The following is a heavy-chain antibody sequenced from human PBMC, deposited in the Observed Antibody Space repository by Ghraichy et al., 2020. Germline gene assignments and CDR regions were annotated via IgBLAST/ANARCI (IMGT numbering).Heavy chain of an antibody. J-gene: IGHJ4*02. CDR3: ARRRGDTGYYYDY. CDR2: VSYVGIT. V-gene: IGHV4-39*01. Sequence: ESLNISCSVSDDSISSFSYLWGWIRQPPGRGLEWIGAVSYVGITYYNLSLESRLTISIDTSKKQFSLHLTSVTAADTAVYFCARRRGDTGYYYDYWGQGTLVSVSS. CDR1: DDSISSFSYL. D-gene: IGHD2-21*01.